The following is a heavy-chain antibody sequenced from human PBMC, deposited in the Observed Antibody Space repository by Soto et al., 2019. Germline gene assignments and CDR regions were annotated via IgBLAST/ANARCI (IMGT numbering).Heavy chain of an antibody. CDR3: ARKGRTTTLPYYYYGLDV. D-gene: IGHD1-1*01. CDR1: GYSIDSGYF. J-gene: IGHJ6*02. CDR2: IYHSGAS. Sequence: PSETLSLTCAVSGYSIDSGYFWGWIRQPPGKGLEWIGSIYHSGASYYNPSLKSRATISLDTSKNQFSLKLSSVTAADTATYYCARKGRTTTLPYYYYGLDVWGQGTTVTVSS. V-gene: IGHV4-38-2*01.